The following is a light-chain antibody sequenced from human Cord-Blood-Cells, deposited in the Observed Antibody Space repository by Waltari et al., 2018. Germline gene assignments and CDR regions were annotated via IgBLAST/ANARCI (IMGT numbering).Light chain of an antibody. CDR3: AAWDDSLWV. V-gene: IGLV1-47*01. CDR2: RNN. CDR1: SSNIGSNY. Sequence: QSVLTQPPSASGPPGQRVTISCSGSSSNIGSNYVYWYQQPPGTAPKLLIYRNNQRPSGVPDRFSGSKSGTSASLAISGLRSEDEADYYCAAWDDSLWVFGGGTKLTVL. J-gene: IGLJ3*02.